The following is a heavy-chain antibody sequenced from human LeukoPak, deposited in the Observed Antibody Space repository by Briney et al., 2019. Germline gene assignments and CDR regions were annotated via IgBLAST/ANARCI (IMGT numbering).Heavy chain of an antibody. V-gene: IGHV1-2*02. D-gene: IGHD3-3*01. Sequence: ASVKVSCKASGCTFTGYYMHRVRQAPGQGLEWMGWINPNSGGTNYAQKFQGRVTMTRDTSISTAYMELSRLRSDDTAVYYCASGGTIFGVVSHFDYWGQGTLVTVSS. CDR2: INPNSGGT. J-gene: IGHJ4*02. CDR1: GCTFTGYY. CDR3: ASGGTIFGVVSHFDY.